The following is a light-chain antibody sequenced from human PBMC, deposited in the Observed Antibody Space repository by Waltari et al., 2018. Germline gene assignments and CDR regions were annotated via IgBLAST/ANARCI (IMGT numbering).Light chain of an antibody. CDR3: QQYHNLPNT. Sequence: DIQMTQSPSSLSASVGDRITITCQASHDTKKYLNWYQQKPGKAPKLLIYDASDLETGVPSRFSGGGSGTHFTFTISSLQPEDIAAYYCQQYHNLPNTFGQGTKLEIK. J-gene: IGKJ2*01. CDR2: DAS. V-gene: IGKV1-33*01. CDR1: HDTKKY.